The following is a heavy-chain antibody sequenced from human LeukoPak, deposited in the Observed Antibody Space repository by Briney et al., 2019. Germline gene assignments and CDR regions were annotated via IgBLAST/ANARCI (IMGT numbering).Heavy chain of an antibody. J-gene: IGHJ4*02. Sequence: GASVKVSCKASGYTFTSYDINWVRQATGQGLEWMGWMNPNSGNTGYAQKFQGRVTITTDESTSTAYMELTSLRSEDTAVHYCARDPGDSSGYYSSRNYYFDSWGQGTLVTVSS. CDR2: MNPNSGNT. D-gene: IGHD3-22*01. CDR1: GYTFTSYD. CDR3: ARDPGDSSGYYSSRNYYFDS. V-gene: IGHV1-8*03.